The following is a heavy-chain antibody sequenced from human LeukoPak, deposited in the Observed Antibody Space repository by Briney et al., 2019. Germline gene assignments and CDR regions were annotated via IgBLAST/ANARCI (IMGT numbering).Heavy chain of an antibody. CDR2: FSPGDGET. Sequence: ASVKVSCKVSGYSLTELSMHWVRQAPGKGLEWVGGFSPGDGETIYAQRFQGRVTMTAATSTDTAYMELRSLTYEDTAVYYCATRLGEFSSRDAFNIWGQGTMVTVSS. V-gene: IGHV1-24*01. CDR3: ATRLGEFSSRDAFNI. D-gene: IGHD3-16*02. J-gene: IGHJ3*02. CDR1: GYSLTELS.